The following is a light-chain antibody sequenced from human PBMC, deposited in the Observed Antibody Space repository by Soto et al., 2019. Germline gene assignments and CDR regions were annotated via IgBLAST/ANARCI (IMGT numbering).Light chain of an antibody. Sequence: HSALTQPASVSGSPGQSITISCTGISSDVGGYDYVSWYQHQPGKAPKLMIYEVSNRPSGVSNRFSGSKSGNTASLAISGFQAEDEADYYCSSYTSSSTLVFGGGPKVTVL. V-gene: IGLV2-14*01. CDR1: SSDVGGYDY. J-gene: IGLJ2*01. CDR2: EVS. CDR3: SSYTSSSTLV.